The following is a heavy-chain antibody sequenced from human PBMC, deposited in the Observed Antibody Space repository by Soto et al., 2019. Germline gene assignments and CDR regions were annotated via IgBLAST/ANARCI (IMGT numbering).Heavy chain of an antibody. CDR2: VYNSGSA. CDR3: ARYRREAVAGYTLDN. J-gene: IGHJ4*02. D-gene: IGHD6-13*01. Sequence: TSETLSLTCTVSGGSISSNYWTWIRQPPGKGLEWIGYVYNSGSANYNPSLKSRVTISEDTSKSQFSLKVNSMTAADTAVYYCARYRREAVAGYTLDNWGQGILVTVSS. V-gene: IGHV4-59*01. CDR1: GGSISSNY.